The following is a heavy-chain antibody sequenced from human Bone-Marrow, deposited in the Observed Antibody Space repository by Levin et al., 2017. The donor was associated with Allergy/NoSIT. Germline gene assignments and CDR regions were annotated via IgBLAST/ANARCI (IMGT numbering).Heavy chain of an antibody. D-gene: IGHD6-13*01. V-gene: IGHV4-34*01. J-gene: IGHJ4*02. CDR3: ASRSGSSWYRYFDS. CDR1: GGTFSDYY. Sequence: PSETLSLTCAVYGGTFSDYYWTWIRQVPGKGLEWIGEIDHSGTAKYNPSLKNRVTISVDTSKNQFSLKVNSVTAADTAVFYCASRSGSSWYRYFDSWGQGTLVTVSS. CDR2: IDHSGTA.